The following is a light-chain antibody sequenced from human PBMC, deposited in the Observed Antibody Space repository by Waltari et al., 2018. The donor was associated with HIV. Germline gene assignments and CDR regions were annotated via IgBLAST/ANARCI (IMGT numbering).Light chain of an antibody. J-gene: IGLJ3*02. V-gene: IGLV1-40*01. Sequence: QSALTQPPSVSGAPGQRVTISCTGSRYTIGAGYDVHWYQQLPGPAPKLLIYGNTNRPSGVPDRFSGSKSGTSASLAITGLQTEDEGTYYCQSYDNSLSGHWGFGGGTKLTVL. CDR3: QSYDNSLSGHWG. CDR2: GNT. CDR1: RYTIGAGYD.